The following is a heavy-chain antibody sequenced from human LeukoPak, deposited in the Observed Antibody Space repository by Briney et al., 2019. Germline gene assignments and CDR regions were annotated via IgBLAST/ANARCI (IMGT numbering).Heavy chain of an antibody. CDR1: GGSFSGYY. CDR3: ARHVWIKNVLRFLEWLPKPYYFDY. CDR2: INHSGST. J-gene: IGHJ4*02. Sequence: SETLSLTCAVYGGSFSGYYWSWIRQPPGKGLEWIGEINHSGSTNYNPSLKSRVTISVDTSKNQFSLKLSSVTAADTAVYYCARHVWIKNVLRFLEWLPKPYYFDYWGQGTLVTVSS. V-gene: IGHV4-34*01. D-gene: IGHD3-3*01.